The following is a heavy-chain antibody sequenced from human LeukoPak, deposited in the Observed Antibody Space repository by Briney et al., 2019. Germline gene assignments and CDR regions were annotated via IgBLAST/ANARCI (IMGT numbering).Heavy chain of an antibody. V-gene: IGHV4-4*02. CDR2: IYHSGST. CDR1: GGSISSSNW. CDR3: ARDPALGYTSGWYNWFDP. J-gene: IGHJ5*02. Sequence: SETLSLTCAVSGGSISSSNWWSWVRQPPGKGLEWIGEIYHSGSTNYNPSLKSRVTISVDKSKNQFSLKLSSVTAADTAVYYCARDPALGYTSGWYNWFDPWGQGTLVTVSS. D-gene: IGHD6-19*01.